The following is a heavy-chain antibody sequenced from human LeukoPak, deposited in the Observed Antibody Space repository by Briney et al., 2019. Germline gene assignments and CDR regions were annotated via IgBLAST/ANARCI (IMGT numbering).Heavy chain of an antibody. CDR2: ISYDGSNK. D-gene: IGHD6-13*01. CDR1: GFTFSSYA. J-gene: IGHJ6*02. CDR3: ARDGAAGGMDV. Sequence: GRSLRLSCAASGFTFSSYAMHWVRQAPGKGLEWVAVISYDGSNKYYADSVKGRFTISRDNSKNTLYLQMNSLRAEDTAVHYCARDGAAGGMDVWGQGTTVTVSS. V-gene: IGHV3-30-3*01.